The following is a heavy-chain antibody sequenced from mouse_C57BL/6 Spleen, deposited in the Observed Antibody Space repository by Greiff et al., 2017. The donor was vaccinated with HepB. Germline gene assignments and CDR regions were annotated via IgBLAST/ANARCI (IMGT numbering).Heavy chain of an antibody. CDR3: ARSGDSNSGDY. Sequence: QVHVKQPGAELVMPGASVKLSCKASGYTFTSYWMHWVKQRPGQGLEWIGEIDPSDSYTNYNQKFKGKSTLTVDKSSSTAYMQLSSLTSEDSAVYYCARSGDSNSGDYWGQGTSVTVSS. CDR1: GYTFTSYW. V-gene: IGHV1-69*01. D-gene: IGHD2-5*01. J-gene: IGHJ4*01. CDR2: IDPSDSYT.